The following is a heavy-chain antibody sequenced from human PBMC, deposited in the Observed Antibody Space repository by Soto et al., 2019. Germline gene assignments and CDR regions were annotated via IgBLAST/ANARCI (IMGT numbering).Heavy chain of an antibody. V-gene: IGHV3-48*03. D-gene: IGHD5-12*01. CDR1: GFTFSSYE. CDR2: ISSSGSTI. CDR3: ARDEGRDGYNTYYYYGMDV. J-gene: IGHJ6*02. Sequence: GGSLRLSCAASGFTFSSYEMNWVRQAPGKGLEWVSYISSSGSTIYYADSVKGRFTISRDNAKNSLYLQMNSLRAEDTAVYYCARDEGRDGYNTYYYYGMDVRGQGXTVTVSS.